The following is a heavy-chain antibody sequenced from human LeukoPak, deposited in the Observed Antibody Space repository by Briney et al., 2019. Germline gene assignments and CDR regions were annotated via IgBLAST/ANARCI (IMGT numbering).Heavy chain of an antibody. D-gene: IGHD5-18*01. CDR1: GFSLSSYW. CDR2: IKQDGSEK. CDR3: ASEGEIGYGYLY. Sequence: SGGSLRLSCAASGFSLSSYWMTWVRQAPGKGLEWVANIKQDGSEKNCVDSVKGRFTISRDNAKNSLYLQMNSLRVEDTAVYYCASEGEIGYGYLYWGQGTLVTVSS. J-gene: IGHJ4*02. V-gene: IGHV3-7*01.